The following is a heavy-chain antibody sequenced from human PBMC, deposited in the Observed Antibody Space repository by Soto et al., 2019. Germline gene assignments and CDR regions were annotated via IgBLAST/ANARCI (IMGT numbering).Heavy chain of an antibody. CDR1: GFTFSRYD. CDR2: IGTAGDT. D-gene: IGHD1-26*01. V-gene: IGHV3-13*01. Sequence: GGSLRLSCAASGFTFSRYDMHWVRQATGKGLEWVSAIGTAGDTYYPGSVKGRFTISRENAKNSLYLQMNSLRAEDTAVYYCARVLGATYAFDIWGQGTMVTVSS. J-gene: IGHJ3*02. CDR3: ARVLGATYAFDI.